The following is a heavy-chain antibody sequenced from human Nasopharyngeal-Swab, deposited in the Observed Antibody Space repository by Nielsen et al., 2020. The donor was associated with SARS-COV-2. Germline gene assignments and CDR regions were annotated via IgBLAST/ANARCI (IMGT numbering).Heavy chain of an antibody. CDR3: TTDFPSQYFYYYMDV. J-gene: IGHJ6*03. CDR1: GFTFSNAW. Sequence: GGSLRLSCAASGFTFSNAWMNWVRQAPGKGLEWVGRIKSKTEGGTTDYAAPVKGRFTVSRDDSKNTLYLQMNSLKTEDTAVYYCTTDFPSQYFYYYMDVWGKGTTVTVSS. V-gene: IGHV3-15*07. CDR2: IKSKTEGGTT.